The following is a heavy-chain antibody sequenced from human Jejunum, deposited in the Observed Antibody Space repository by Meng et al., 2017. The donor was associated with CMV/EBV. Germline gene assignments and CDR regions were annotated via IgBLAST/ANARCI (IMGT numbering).Heavy chain of an antibody. V-gene: IGHV3-49*04. Sequence: SGFTLGDYAVSWVRQAPGKGLECVGPITSKSHGGTIEYAASVEGRFTISKDDSKSIAYLQRNSLKTEDTAVYYCVIWRTQSYSRNWGQGTLVTVSS. CDR3: VIWRTQSYSRN. D-gene: IGHD2-21*01. CDR2: ITSKSHGGTI. CDR1: GFTLGDYA. J-gene: IGHJ4*02.